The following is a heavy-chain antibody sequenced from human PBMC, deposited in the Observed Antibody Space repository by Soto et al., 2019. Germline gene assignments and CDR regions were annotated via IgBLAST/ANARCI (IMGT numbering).Heavy chain of an antibody. V-gene: IGHV1-24*01. J-gene: IGHJ5*02. Sequence: ASVKVSCKVFGYTLSELSFHRVRQAPGKGLEWMATFDPEDGERIYAQKFQGRVTMTEDTSTDTAYMEVSGLKSEDTAVYYCATALSRVGATFGPWGQGTLVTVSS. CDR2: FDPEDGER. CDR3: ATALSRVGATFGP. CDR1: GYTLSELS. D-gene: IGHD1-26*01.